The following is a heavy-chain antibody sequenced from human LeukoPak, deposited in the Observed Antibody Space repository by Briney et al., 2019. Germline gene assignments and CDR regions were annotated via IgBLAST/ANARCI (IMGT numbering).Heavy chain of an antibody. CDR2: IYYSGST. CDR1: GGSISSSSYY. Sequence: PSETLSLTCTVSGGSISSSSYYWGWIRQPPGKGLEWIGSIYYSGSTYYNPSLKSRVTISVDTSKNQFSLKLSSVTAADTAVYYCAGGSSRSRYYYYMDVWGKGTTVTVSS. V-gene: IGHV4-39*01. D-gene: IGHD6-13*01. J-gene: IGHJ6*03. CDR3: AGGSSRSRYYYYMDV.